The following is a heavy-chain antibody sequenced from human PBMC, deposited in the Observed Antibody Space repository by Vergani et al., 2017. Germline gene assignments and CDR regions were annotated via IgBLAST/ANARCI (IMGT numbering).Heavy chain of an antibody. D-gene: IGHD3/OR15-3a*01. J-gene: IGHJ4*02. V-gene: IGHV4-34*01. Sequence: QVQLQQWGAGLLKPSETLSLTCAVYGGSFSGYYWSWIRQPPGKGLEWIGEINHSGSTNYNPSLKSRVTISVDTSKNQFSLKLSSVTSADTAVYYCARIDVLDVPRVFDYWGQGTLVTVSS. CDR2: INHSGST. CDR3: ARIDVLDVPRVFDY. CDR1: GGSFSGYY.